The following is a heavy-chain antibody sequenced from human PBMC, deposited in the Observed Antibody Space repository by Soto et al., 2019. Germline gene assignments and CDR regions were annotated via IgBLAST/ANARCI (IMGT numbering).Heavy chain of an antibody. CDR1: GYTFTSYD. Sequence: WASVKVSCKASGYTFTSYDINWVRQATGQGLEWMGWMNPNSGNTGYAQKLQGRVTMTTDTSTSTAYMELRSLRSDDTAVYYCAREKVAGYDAFDIWGQGTMVTVSS. CDR2: MNPNSGNT. J-gene: IGHJ3*02. D-gene: IGHD6-19*01. V-gene: IGHV1-8*01. CDR3: AREKVAGYDAFDI.